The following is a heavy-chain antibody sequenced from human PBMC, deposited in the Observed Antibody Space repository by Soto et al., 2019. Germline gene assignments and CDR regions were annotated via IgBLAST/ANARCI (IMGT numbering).Heavy chain of an antibody. Sequence: SETLSLTCTVSGGSISSYYWSWIRQPPGKGLEWIGYIYYSGSTNYNPSLKSRVTISVDTSKNQFSLKLSSVTAADTAVYYCAGDYGSATGLDYWGQGTLVTVSS. CDR2: IYYSGST. J-gene: IGHJ4*02. D-gene: IGHD3-10*01. CDR1: GGSISSYY. CDR3: AGDYGSATGLDY. V-gene: IGHV4-59*01.